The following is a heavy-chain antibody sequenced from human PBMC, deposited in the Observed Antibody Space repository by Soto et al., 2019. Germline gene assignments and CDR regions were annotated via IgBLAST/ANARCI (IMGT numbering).Heavy chain of an antibody. CDR1: GFTFSSYA. CDR2: ISGSGGST. V-gene: IGHV3-23*01. J-gene: IGHJ4*02. CDR3: AKDAYYDILTGYLTSAYFDY. D-gene: IGHD3-9*01. Sequence: EVQLLESGGGLVQPGGSLRLSCAASGFTFSSYAMSWVHQAPGKGLEWVSAISGSGGSTYYADSVKGRFTISRDNSKNTLYLQMNSLRAEDTAVYYCAKDAYYDILTGYLTSAYFDYWGQGTLVTVSS.